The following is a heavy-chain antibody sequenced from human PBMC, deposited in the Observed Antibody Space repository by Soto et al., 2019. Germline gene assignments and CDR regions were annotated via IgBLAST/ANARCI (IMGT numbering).Heavy chain of an antibody. CDR1: GFTFSSYA. D-gene: IGHD2-8*01. Sequence: GGSLRLSCAASGFTFSSYAMSWVRQAPGKGLEWVSSISASGEVTPYADSVKGRFTISRDNPKNTLYLQMNSLRAEDTAIYFCAKMGLLAYAMSVGPWGQGTLVTVSS. V-gene: IGHV3-23*01. CDR2: ISASGEVT. CDR3: AKMGLLAYAMSVGP. J-gene: IGHJ5*02.